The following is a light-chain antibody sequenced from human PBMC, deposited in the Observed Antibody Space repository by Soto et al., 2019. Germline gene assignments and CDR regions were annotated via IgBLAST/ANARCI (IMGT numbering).Light chain of an antibody. V-gene: IGKV1-39*01. J-gene: IGKJ1*01. Sequence: DIQMTQSPSYLSPSVGDRITITCRASQSISSYLNWYQQKPGKAXKLLIYAASSLQSGVPSRFSGSVSGTDFTLTISSLQPEDFVTYYGQQSYSTPPWTFGQGTKVEIK. CDR2: AAS. CDR1: QSISSY. CDR3: QQSYSTPPWT.